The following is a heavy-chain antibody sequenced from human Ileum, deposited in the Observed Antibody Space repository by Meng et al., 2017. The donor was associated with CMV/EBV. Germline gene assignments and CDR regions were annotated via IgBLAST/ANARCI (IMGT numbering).Heavy chain of an antibody. V-gene: IGHV4-31*03. Sequence: QVQLQESGPGLVKPSQTLSLTCTVAGGAFSNDEYYWGWIRQHPGKGLEWIGYISYSGTTFYNASLKTRVSISVDTSKNQFSLRLSSVTAADTAIYFCASHIYGSFDFWGQGTLVTVSS. CDR3: ASHIYGSFDF. CDR1: GGAFSNDEYY. CDR2: ISYSGTT. J-gene: IGHJ4*02. D-gene: IGHD5-18*01.